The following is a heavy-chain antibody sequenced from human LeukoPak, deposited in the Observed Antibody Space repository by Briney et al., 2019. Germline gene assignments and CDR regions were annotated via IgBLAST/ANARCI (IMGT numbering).Heavy chain of an antibody. CDR3: AKERDYYYDSSGYLDRAFDI. CDR2: ISGSGGST. CDR1: GFTFSSYA. V-gene: IGHV3-23*01. Sequence: GGSLRLSCAASGFTFSSYAMSWVRPAPGKGLEWVSAISGSGGSTYYADSVKGRFTISRDNSKNTLYLQMNSLRAEDTAVYYCAKERDYYYDSSGYLDRAFDIWGQGTMVTVSS. D-gene: IGHD3-22*01. J-gene: IGHJ3*02.